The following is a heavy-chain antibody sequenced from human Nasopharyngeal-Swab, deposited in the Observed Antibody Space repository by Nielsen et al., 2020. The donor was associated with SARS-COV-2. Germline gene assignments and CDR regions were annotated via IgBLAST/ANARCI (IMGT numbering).Heavy chain of an antibody. CDR3: ARGLGIFGFPRRGMDV. D-gene: IGHD3-3*01. V-gene: IGHV1-3*01. Sequence: ASVKDSCKASGYTFTSYAMHWVRKARGQRLEWMGWINAGNGNTKYSQKFQGRVTITRDTSASTAYMELSSLRSEDTAVYYCARGLGIFGFPRRGMDVWGQGTTVTVSS. CDR2: INAGNGNT. J-gene: IGHJ6*02. CDR1: GYTFTSYA.